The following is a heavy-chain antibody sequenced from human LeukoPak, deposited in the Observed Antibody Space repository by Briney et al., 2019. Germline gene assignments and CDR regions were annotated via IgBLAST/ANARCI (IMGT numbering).Heavy chain of an antibody. D-gene: IGHD6-19*01. V-gene: IGHV3-66*01. CDR3: ARDEYSSGVFDY. CDR2: IYSGGST. J-gene: IGHJ4*02. CDR1: GFTFSSYA. Sequence: GGSLRLSCAASGFTFSSYAMSWVRQAPGKGLEWVSAIYSGGSTYYADSVKGRFTISRDNSKNTLYLQMNSLRAEDTAVYYCARDEYSSGVFDYWGQGTLVTVSS.